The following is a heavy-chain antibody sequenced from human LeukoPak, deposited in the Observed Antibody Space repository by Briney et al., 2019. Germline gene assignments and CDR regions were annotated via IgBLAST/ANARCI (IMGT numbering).Heavy chain of an antibody. V-gene: IGHV1-18*01. CDR1: GYTFTSYG. CDR2: ISAYNGKT. CDR3: AREVSADFHY. Sequence: GASVKVSCKASGYTFTSYGISWVRQAPGQGREWMGWISAYNGKTNYAQKLQGRVTMTTDTSTSTAYMELRSLISDDTAVYYCAREVSADFHYWGQGTLVTVSS. D-gene: IGHD6-19*01. J-gene: IGHJ4*02.